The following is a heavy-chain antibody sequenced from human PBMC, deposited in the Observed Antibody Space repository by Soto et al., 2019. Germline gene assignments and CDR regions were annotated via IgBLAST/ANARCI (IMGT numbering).Heavy chain of an antibody. J-gene: IGHJ4*02. D-gene: IGHD4-17*01. CDR3: AYMDYGAFFDY. CDR1: GFSLSTRGVG. CDR2: IYWDDAK. V-gene: IGHV2-5*02. Sequence: FGPTLVNPTQTLTLTCSFSGFSLSTRGVGVGWIRQPPGKALEWLALIYWDDAKRYSPSLKTRVTVTKDTSKNQVVLTMTNIDPVDTATYYCAYMDYGAFFDYWGQGTLVTVSS.